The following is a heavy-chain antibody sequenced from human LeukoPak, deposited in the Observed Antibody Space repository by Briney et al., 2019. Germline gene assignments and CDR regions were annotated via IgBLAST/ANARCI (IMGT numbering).Heavy chain of an antibody. CDR3: AREWFDAFDI. CDR2: IYYSGTT. V-gene: IGHV4-59*01. D-gene: IGHD3-10*01. J-gene: IGHJ3*02. Sequence: PSETLSLTCTVSGGSMSSYYWSWIRQPPGKGLEWIGYIYYSGTTKYNPSLKSRVTISVDTSKNQFSLKLSSVTAADTAVYYCAREWFDAFDIWGQGTMVTVSS. CDR1: GGSMSSYY.